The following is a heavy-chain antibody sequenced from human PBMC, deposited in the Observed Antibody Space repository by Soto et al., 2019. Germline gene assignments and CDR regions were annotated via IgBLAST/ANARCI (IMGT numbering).Heavy chain of an antibody. D-gene: IGHD3-3*01. J-gene: IGHJ6*02. Sequence: ASVKVSCKASGYTFTSYDINWVRQATGPGLEWMGWMNPNSGNTGYAQKFQGRVTMTRNTSISTAYMELSSLRSEDTAVYYCARDAIFGVGKYYYYGMDVWGQGTTVTVSS. CDR1: GYTFTSYD. CDR2: MNPNSGNT. V-gene: IGHV1-8*01. CDR3: ARDAIFGVGKYYYYGMDV.